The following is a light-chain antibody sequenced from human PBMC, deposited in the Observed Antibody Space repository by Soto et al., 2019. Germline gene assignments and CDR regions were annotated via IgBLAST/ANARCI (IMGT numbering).Light chain of an antibody. CDR3: QQYHIWPPWT. CDR2: GAS. Sequence: EIVMTQSPDTLSVSPGEGATLSCRVSQSIRSNLAWYQQRPGRAPRLLMYGASTRADGIPARFTGSGSGTEFTLTISSLQSEDFAVYYCQQYHIWPPWTSGLGTKVELK. V-gene: IGKV3-15*01. J-gene: IGKJ1*01. CDR1: QSIRSN.